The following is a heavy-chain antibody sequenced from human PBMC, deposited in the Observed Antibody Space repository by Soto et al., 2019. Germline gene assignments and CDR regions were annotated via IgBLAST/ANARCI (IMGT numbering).Heavy chain of an antibody. CDR1: GGTFSSYA. D-gene: IGHD3-10*01. Sequence: QVQLVQSGAEVKKPGSSVKVSCKASGGTFSSYAISWVRQAPGQGLEWMGGIIPIFGTANYAQKFQGRVTITADESTSTAYMELSSLRSEDTGVYYCARDRNNYYGSGSGCMDVWGQGTTVTVSS. J-gene: IGHJ6*02. V-gene: IGHV1-69*12. CDR2: IIPIFGTA. CDR3: ARDRNNYYGSGSGCMDV.